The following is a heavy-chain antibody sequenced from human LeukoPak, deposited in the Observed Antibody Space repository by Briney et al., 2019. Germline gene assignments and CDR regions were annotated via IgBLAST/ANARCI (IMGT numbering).Heavy chain of an antibody. CDR1: GYSISSGYY. CDR3: ARVKVGANTPLDY. D-gene: IGHD1-26*01. Sequence: SETLTLTCTVSGYSISSGYYWGWIRQPPGKGLEWIVSTHHTGSTYHNPSLKSRVTISVDTSKNQISLNLSSVTAADTAFYYCARVKVGANTPLDYWGQGTLVAVSS. CDR2: THHTGST. J-gene: IGHJ4*02. V-gene: IGHV4-38-2*02.